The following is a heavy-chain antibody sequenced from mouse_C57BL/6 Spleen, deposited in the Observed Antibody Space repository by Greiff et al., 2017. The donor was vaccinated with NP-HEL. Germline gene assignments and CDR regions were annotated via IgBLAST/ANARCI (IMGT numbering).Heavy chain of an antibody. CDR3: ARGGYSNPDY. CDR1: GYAFSSYW. D-gene: IGHD2-5*01. CDR2: IYPGDGDT. Sequence: VKLQESGAELVKPGASVKISCKASGYAFSSYWMNWVKQRPGKGLEWIGQIYPGDGDTNYNGKFKGKATLTADKSSSTAYMQLSSLTSEDSAVYFCARGGYSNPDYWGQGTTLTVSS. V-gene: IGHV1-80*01. J-gene: IGHJ2*01.